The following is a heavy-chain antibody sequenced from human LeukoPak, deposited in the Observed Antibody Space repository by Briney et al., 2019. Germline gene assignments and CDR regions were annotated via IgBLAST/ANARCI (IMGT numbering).Heavy chain of an antibody. Sequence: GGSLLLSCDASGFTFSNVWMNWVRQAPGKGLEWIGRIKTKTDGGTTEYAAPVKGRFTISRDDSKNTVYLQMNSLKTEDTALYYCVTRVKSTGDYWGQGTLVTVSS. CDR1: GFTFSNVW. CDR2: IKTKTDGGTT. V-gene: IGHV3-15*01. J-gene: IGHJ4*02. CDR3: VTRVKSTGDY. D-gene: IGHD1-1*01.